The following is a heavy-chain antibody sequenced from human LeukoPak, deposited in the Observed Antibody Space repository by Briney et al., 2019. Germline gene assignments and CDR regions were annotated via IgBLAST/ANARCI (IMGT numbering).Heavy chain of an antibody. CDR3: AKDRVVLRFLEWSRSFGY. Sequence: PGGSLRLSCAASGFTFSSYWMHWVRQAPGKGLVWVSRINSDGSSTSYADSVKGRVTISRDNSKNTLYLQMNSLRAEDTAVYYCAKDRVVLRFLEWSRSFGYWGQGTLVTVSS. D-gene: IGHD3-3*01. V-gene: IGHV3-74*01. CDR2: INSDGSST. CDR1: GFTFSSYW. J-gene: IGHJ4*02.